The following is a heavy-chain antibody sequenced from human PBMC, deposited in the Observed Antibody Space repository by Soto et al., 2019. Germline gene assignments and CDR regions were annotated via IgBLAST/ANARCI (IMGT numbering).Heavy chain of an antibody. CDR2: INHSGST. CDR1: GGSFSGYY. J-gene: IGHJ4*02. V-gene: IGHV4-34*01. Sequence: PSETLSLTCAVYGGSFSGYYWSWIRQPPGKGLEWIGEINHSGSTNYNPSLKSRVTISVDTSKNQFSLKLSSVTAADTAVYYCASGYYDSSGYPGLDYWGQGTLVTVSS. D-gene: IGHD3-22*01. CDR3: ASGYYDSSGYPGLDY.